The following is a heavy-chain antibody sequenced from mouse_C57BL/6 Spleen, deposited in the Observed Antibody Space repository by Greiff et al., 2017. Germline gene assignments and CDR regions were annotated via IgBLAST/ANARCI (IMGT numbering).Heavy chain of an antibody. CDR3: ARGGSSGYKGFAY. D-gene: IGHD3-2*02. CDR2: IYPSDSET. Sequence: VQLQQPGAELVRPGSSVKLSCKASGYTFTSYWMDWVKQRPGQGLEWIGNIYPSDSETHYNQKFKDKATLTVDTSSSTAYMQLSSLTSEDSAVYYCARGGSSGYKGFAYWGQGTLVTVSA. J-gene: IGHJ3*01. CDR1: GYTFTSYW. V-gene: IGHV1-61*01.